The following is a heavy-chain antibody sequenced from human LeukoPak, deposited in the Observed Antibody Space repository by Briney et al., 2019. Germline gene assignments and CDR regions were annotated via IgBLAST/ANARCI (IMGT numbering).Heavy chain of an antibody. D-gene: IGHD3-10*01. J-gene: IGHJ4*02. CDR3: ARGPMVRGVMAVGYYFDY. CDR1: GYSFTSYW. CDR2: IYPGDSDT. V-gene: IGHV5-51*01. Sequence: GESLKISCKGSGYSFTSYWIGWVRQMPGKGLEWMGIIYPGDSDTRYSPSFQGQVTISADKSISTAYLQWSSLKASDTAMYYCARGPMVRGVMAVGYYFDYWGQGTLVTVSS.